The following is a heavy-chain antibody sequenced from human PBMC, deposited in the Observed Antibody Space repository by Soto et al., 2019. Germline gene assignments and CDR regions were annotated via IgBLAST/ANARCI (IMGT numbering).Heavy chain of an antibody. J-gene: IGHJ4*02. CDR3: ARGEFTFDF. CDR1: VDSLNSGGYF. CDR2: LSYNGST. V-gene: IGHV4-31*03. Sequence: SETLSLTCIVSVDSLNSGGYFWSWIRQYSGRGLEWIGYLSYNGSTFYNPSLRSRVAISGDTSRNQFSLKLSHVTAADTAVYYCARGEFTFDFWGQGTPVTVSS.